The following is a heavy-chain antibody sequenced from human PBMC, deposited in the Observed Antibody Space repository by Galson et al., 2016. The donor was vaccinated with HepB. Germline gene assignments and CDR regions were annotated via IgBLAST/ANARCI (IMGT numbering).Heavy chain of an antibody. D-gene: IGHD1-26*01. Sequence: SLRLSCAASGFIFKDYAMHWVRQAPGKGLEWVSSISWNSGSIGYADSMKGRFTISRDNAKNSLYLQMKSLRAEDTAFYYCAQDKASMSVGATNFQHWGQGTLVTVSS. CDR2: ISWNSGSI. CDR3: AQDKASMSVGATNFQH. CDR1: GFIFKDYA. J-gene: IGHJ1*01. V-gene: IGHV3-9*01.